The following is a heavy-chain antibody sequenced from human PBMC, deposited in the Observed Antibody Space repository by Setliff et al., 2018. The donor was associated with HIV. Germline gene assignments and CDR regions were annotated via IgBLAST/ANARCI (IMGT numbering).Heavy chain of an antibody. CDR2: IHSSGST. CDR1: SGSVSGYY. J-gene: IGHJ6*03. Sequence: NPSETLSLTCSVSSGSVSGYYWGWIRQPPGKKLEWIGYIHSSGSTIYSASLKSRVSISVDTSKNQFSLKLSSVTAADTAVYYCARGYNHPDYYYYYYMDVWGKGTTVTVSS. CDR3: ARGYNHPDYYYYYYMDV. D-gene: IGHD1-20*01. V-gene: IGHV4-59*02.